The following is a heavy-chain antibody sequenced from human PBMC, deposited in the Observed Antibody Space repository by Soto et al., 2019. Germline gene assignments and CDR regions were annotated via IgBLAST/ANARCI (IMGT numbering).Heavy chain of an antibody. CDR2: MNANSGSA. CDR1: GYTFTNYD. J-gene: IGHJ4*02. Sequence: QVQLVQSGAEAKKTGASVKVSCKASGYTFTNYDINWVRQANGQGLEWMGWMNANSGSAGYAQNFQGRVTLTRDTSSSTAYMELRGLRSKETAMYYCARGGPAAGFDYWGQGTLVTVSS. CDR3: ARGGPAAGFDY. V-gene: IGHV1-8*01. D-gene: IGHD6-13*01.